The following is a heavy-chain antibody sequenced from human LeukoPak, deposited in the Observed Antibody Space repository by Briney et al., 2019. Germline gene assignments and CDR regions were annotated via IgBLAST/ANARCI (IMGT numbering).Heavy chain of an antibody. D-gene: IGHD3-10*01. V-gene: IGHV4-34*01. J-gene: IGHJ4*02. CDR2: INRGGST. CDR1: GASFSDYY. Sequence: PSETLSLTCAVYGASFSDYYWSWIRQPPGKGLEWIGEINRGGSTAYNPSPRSRVTISLDTSNNQFSLKLRSVTAADTAVYYCARGYGSGSYYSYWGQGTLVAVSS. CDR3: ARGYGSGSYYSY.